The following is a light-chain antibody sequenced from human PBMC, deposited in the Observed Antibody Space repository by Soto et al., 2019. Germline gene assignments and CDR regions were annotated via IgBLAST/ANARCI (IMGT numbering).Light chain of an antibody. J-gene: IGKJ4*01. CDR1: QSVRSN. V-gene: IGKV3-15*01. CDR3: QQYNIWPPLT. CDR2: GAS. Sequence: EVVMAQSPATLSVSPGERVTLSCRASQSVRSNLAWYLQKPGQAPRLLIYGASTRATGIPARFSGSGSGTEFTLTISSLQSEDFAVYYCQQYNIWPPLTFGGGTKVEIK.